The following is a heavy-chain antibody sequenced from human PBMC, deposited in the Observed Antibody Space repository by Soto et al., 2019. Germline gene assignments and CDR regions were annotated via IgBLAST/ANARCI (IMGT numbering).Heavy chain of an antibody. CDR1: GYTFTSYD. V-gene: IGHV1-8*01. Sequence: ASVKVSCKASGYTFTSYDINWVRQATGQGLEWMGWMNPNSGNTGYAQKFQGRVTMTRNTSISTAYMELSSLRSEDTAVYYCARRYDYIWGSYRYNYYYYMDVWGKGTTVTVSS. CDR2: MNPNSGNT. D-gene: IGHD3-16*02. J-gene: IGHJ6*03. CDR3: ARRYDYIWGSYRYNYYYYMDV.